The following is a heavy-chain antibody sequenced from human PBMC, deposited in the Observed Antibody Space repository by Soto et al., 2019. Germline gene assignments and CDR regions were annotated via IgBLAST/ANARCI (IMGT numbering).Heavy chain of an antibody. CDR3: TRYAGVAPAGDDY. CDR1: GFSFSGSA. CDR2: IRSKAYSYAT. D-gene: IGHD2-8*01. V-gene: IGHV3-73*02. Sequence: EVQLVESGGGLVQPGGSLKLSCAASGFSFSGSAMHWVRQASGKGLEWVGRIRSKAYSYATSYGASVKGRFTLSRDDSKNTAYLQMNSLKTEDTAVYYCTRYAGVAPAGDDYWGQGTLVTVSS. J-gene: IGHJ4*02.